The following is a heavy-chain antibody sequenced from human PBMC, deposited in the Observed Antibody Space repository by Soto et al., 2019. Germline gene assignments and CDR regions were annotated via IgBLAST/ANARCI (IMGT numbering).Heavy chain of an antibody. J-gene: IGHJ6*02. V-gene: IGHV3-33*01. D-gene: IGHD6-19*01. CDR2: IWYDGSNK. CDR3: ARVSYRVLGGWYADYYGMDV. Sequence: GGSLRLSCAASGFTFSSYGMHWVRQAPGKGLEWVAVIWYDGSNKYYADSVKGRFTISRDNSKNTLYLQMNSLRAEDTAVYYCARVSYRVLGGWYADYYGMDVWGQWTTVTVS. CDR1: GFTFSSYG.